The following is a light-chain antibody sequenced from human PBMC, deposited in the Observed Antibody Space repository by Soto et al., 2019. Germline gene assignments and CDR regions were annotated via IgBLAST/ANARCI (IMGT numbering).Light chain of an antibody. CDR1: NIGSKI. CDR2: DDD. CDR3: KVLVGPSERI. V-gene: IGLV3-21*02. J-gene: IGLJ2*01. Sequence: SYVLTQPPSVSVAPGQTATITCGGDNIGSKIVHWYQHNPGQAPVLVVHDDDDRPSGIPERFSGSNSGQTATLTISRVEAGDEADYYCKVLVGPSERIFGGGTKLTVL.